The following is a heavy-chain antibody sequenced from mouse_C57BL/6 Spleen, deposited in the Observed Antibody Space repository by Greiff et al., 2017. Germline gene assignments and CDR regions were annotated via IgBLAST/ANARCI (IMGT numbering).Heavy chain of an antibody. CDR2: INPYNGGT. D-gene: IGHD2-4*01. J-gene: IGHJ2*01. V-gene: IGHV1-19*01. Sequence: EVQLQQSGPVLVKPGASVKMSCKASGYTFTDYYMNWVKQSHGKSLEWIGVINPYNGGTSYNQKFKGKATLTVDKSSSTAYMELNSLTSEDSAVYYCARSGLRQGYYFDDWGQGTTLTVSS. CDR3: ARSGLRQGYYFDD. CDR1: GYTFTDYY.